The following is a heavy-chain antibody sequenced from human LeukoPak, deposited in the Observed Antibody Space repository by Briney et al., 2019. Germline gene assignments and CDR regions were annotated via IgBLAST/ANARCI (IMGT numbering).Heavy chain of an antibody. CDR2: ISSSSSYI. J-gene: IGHJ4*02. D-gene: IGHD3-16*01. CDR1: GFTFSSYS. CDR3: AKDKVGGGEEFDY. Sequence: GGSLRLSCAASGFTFSSYSMNWVRQAPGKGLEWVSSISSSSSYIYYADSVKGRFTISRDNSKNTLYLQMNSLRAEDTAVYYCAKDKVGGGEEFDYWGQGTLVTVSS. V-gene: IGHV3-21*04.